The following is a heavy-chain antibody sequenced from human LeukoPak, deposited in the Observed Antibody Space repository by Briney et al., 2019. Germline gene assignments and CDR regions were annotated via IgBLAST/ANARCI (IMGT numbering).Heavy chain of an antibody. CDR2: INPSGGST. CDR1: GYTFTSYY. Sequence: GASVKVSCKASGYTFTSYYMHWVRQAPGQGLEWMGIINPSGGSTSYAQKFQGRVTMTRDTSTSTVYMELSSLRSEDTAVYYCARCPMVRGVIITAPDYWGQGTRVTVSS. V-gene: IGHV1-46*01. CDR3: ARCPMVRGVIITAPDY. D-gene: IGHD3-10*01. J-gene: IGHJ4*02.